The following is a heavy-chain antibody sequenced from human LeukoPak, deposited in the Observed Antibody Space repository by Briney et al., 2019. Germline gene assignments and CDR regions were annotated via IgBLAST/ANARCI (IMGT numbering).Heavy chain of an antibody. J-gene: IGHJ6*02. D-gene: IGHD2-2*01. CDR3: ARTLGPHIVVVPAAYYGMDV. CDR1: GGTFSIYA. V-gene: IGHV1-69*04. Sequence: ASVKVSCKASGGTFSIYAISWVRQAPGQGLEWVGRIIPILGIANYAQKFQGRVTITADKSTSTAYMELRSLRSDDTAVYYCARTLGPHIVVVPAAYYGMDVWGQGTTVTVSS. CDR2: IIPILGIA.